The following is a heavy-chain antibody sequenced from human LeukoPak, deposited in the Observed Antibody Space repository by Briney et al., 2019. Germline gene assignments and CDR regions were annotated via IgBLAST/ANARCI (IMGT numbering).Heavy chain of an antibody. J-gene: IGHJ3*02. CDR3: ARDSGSYFHDAFDI. Sequence: ASVKVSCKASGYXFTGYYIHWVRQAPGQGLEYMGLINPNSGGTNYAQKFQDRVTMTGDTSISTAYMELSRLKSDDTAVYYCARDSGSYFHDAFDIWGQGTMVTVSS. CDR2: INPNSGGT. V-gene: IGHV1-2*02. CDR1: GYXFTGYY. D-gene: IGHD1-26*01.